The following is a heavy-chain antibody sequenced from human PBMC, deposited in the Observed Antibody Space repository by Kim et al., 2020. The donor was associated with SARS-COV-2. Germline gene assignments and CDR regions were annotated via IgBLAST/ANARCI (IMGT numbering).Heavy chain of an antibody. J-gene: IGHJ4*02. CDR2: ISSSSSYT. D-gene: IGHD3-10*01. Sequence: GGSLRLSCAASGFTFSDYYMSWIRQAPGKGLEWVSYISSSSSYTNYTDSVKGRFTISRDNTKNSLYLQMNSLRAEDTAVYYCARAARVVRGELGYWGQGTLVTVSS. CDR3: ARAARVVRGELGY. V-gene: IGHV3-11*05. CDR1: GFTFSDYY.